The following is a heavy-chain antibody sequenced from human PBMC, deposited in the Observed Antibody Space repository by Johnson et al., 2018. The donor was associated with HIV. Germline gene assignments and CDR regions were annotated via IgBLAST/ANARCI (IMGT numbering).Heavy chain of an antibody. D-gene: IGHD5-18*01. CDR1: GFTFSGSA. V-gene: IGHV3-73*01. CDR3: AKDGYEALTTQGPDGFDI. J-gene: IGHJ3*02. CDR2: IRSKPYSYGR. Sequence: VQLVESGGGLVQPGGSLKLSCAASGFTFSGSAMHWVRQASGKGLEWVGRIRSKPYSYGRAYAASVTGRFTISRDDSKKTAYLQLNSLRVRDTAVFYCAKDGYEALTTQGPDGFDIWGQGTMVTVSS.